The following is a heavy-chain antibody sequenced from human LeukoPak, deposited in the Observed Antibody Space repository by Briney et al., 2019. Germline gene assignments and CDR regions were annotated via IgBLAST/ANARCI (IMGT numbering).Heavy chain of an antibody. Sequence: GGSLRLSCAASEFTFSTYAMQWVRQAPGKGLEWDSGISVSGDRTWYADSVKGRFTISRDNSKNTLYLQMNSLRAEDTAVYYCAKYVSAEGPPYALDVWGQGSTVSVSS. V-gene: IGHV3-23*01. CDR3: AKYVSAEGPPYALDV. CDR2: ISVSGDRT. J-gene: IGHJ6*02. CDR1: EFTFSTYA. D-gene: IGHD2-8*01.